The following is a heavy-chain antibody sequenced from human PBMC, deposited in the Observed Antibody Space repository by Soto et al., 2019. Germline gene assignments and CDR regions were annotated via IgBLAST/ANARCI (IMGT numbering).Heavy chain of an antibody. J-gene: IGHJ6*02. D-gene: IGHD3-9*01. CDR2: ISYDGSNK. V-gene: IGHV3-30*18. CDR3: AKVGGYYDILTGYFVGYYYSCMEV. CDR1: GFTFSGYG. Sequence: GGSLRLSCAASGFTFSGYGMHWVRQAPGKGLEWVAVISYDGSNKYYADSVKGRFTISRDNSKNTLYLQMNSLRAEDTAVYYCAKVGGYYDILTGYFVGYYYSCMEVWGQGTTVTVSS.